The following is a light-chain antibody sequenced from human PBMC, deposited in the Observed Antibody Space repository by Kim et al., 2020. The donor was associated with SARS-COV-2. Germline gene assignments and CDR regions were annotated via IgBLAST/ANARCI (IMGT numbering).Light chain of an antibody. CDR2: DAS. Sequence: DIQMTQSPSTLSASIGDRVTITCRASQSVSSWLAWYQQKPGKAPKLLIYDASNLESGVPSRFSGSGSGTEFTLTISSLQPDDFATYYCQQYHSAWTFGQGTKVDIK. V-gene: IGKV1-5*01. CDR1: QSVSSW. J-gene: IGKJ1*01. CDR3: QQYHSAWT.